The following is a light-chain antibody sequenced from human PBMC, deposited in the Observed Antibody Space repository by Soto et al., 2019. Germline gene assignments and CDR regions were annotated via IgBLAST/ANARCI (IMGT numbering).Light chain of an antibody. Sequence: SVLTQYRGTQALSPGVRATLSCRASQSVSNNYLAWYQQKPGQAPRLLIYGASNRATGIPDRFSGSGPGTDFALAISRLESDGIAVYFCEQYANSITFSQGTKVDIK. CDR3: EQYANSIT. V-gene: IGKV3-20*01. CDR2: GAS. CDR1: QSVSNNY. J-gene: IGKJ1*01.